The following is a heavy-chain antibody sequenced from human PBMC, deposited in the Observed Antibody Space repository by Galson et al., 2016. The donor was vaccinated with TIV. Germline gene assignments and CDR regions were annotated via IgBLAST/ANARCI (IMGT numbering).Heavy chain of an antibody. J-gene: IGHJ5*02. CDR1: GGSLNSGVYY. V-gene: IGHV4-30-4*08. D-gene: IGHD3-16*01. CDR3: ARGLRGSSPDANNLFNP. Sequence: TLSLTCIVSGGSLNSGVYYWTWIRQPPGKGLEWIGSIYYSEIIYYNPSLKSRVTMSEDPSKNQFSLMVSSVTAADTAVYYCARGLRGSSPDANNLFNPWGQGTLVTVSS. CDR2: IYYSEII.